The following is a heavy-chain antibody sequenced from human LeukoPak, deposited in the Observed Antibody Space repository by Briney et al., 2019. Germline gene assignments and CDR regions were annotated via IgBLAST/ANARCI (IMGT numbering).Heavy chain of an antibody. CDR3: ANTAGYKVY. D-gene: IGHD1-14*01. J-gene: IGHJ4*02. V-gene: IGHV3-7*01. CDR2: IKQDGSEK. Sequence: GGSLRLSCAASGFTFSSSWMSWVRQAPGKGLEWVANIKQDGSEKYYVDSVKGRFTISRDNAKNSLYLQMNSLRAEDTAVYYCANTAGYKVYWGQGTLVTVSS. CDR1: GFTFSSSW.